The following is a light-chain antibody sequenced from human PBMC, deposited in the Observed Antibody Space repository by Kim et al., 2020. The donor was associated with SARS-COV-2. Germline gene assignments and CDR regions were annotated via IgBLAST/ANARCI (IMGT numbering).Light chain of an antibody. Sequence: QSALTQPASVSGSPGQSFTISCTGTSSDVGGYNYVSWYQQHPGKAPKLMIYDVSKRPSGVSNRFSGSKSGNTASLTISGLQAEDEADYYCSSYTSSSTYGFGTGSKVTVL. CDR3: SSYTSSSTYG. CDR2: DVS. V-gene: IGLV2-14*01. CDR1: SSDVGGYNY. J-gene: IGLJ1*01.